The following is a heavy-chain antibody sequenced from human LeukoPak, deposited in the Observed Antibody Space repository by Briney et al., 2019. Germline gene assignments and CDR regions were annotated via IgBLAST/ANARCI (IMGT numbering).Heavy chain of an antibody. CDR1: GFIFDDYG. D-gene: IGHD6-19*01. J-gene: IGHJ4*02. V-gene: IGHV3-9*01. CDR2: ISWNSGNI. CDR3: VNGQGSGWDYSDY. Sequence: GRSLRLSCAASGFIFDDYGMHWVRQAPGKGLEWVSGISWNSGNIAYADSVTGRFTISRDNAKNSLYLQMNSLRAEDTALYYCVNGQGSGWDYSDYWGQGTLVTVSS.